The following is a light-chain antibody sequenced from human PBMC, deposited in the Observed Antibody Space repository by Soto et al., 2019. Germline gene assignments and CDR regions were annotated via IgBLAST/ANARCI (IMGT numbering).Light chain of an antibody. Sequence: QSVLTQPPSVSGTPGHKVSISCSGSSSNLGGNTVNWYQQLPGTAPKLLLYTNNQRPSGVPDRFSGSKSGTSASLAISGLRSEDEADFYCAAWDDSLNAVVFGGGTKLTVL. J-gene: IGLJ2*01. CDR3: AAWDDSLNAVV. CDR2: TNN. CDR1: SSNLGGNT. V-gene: IGLV1-44*01.